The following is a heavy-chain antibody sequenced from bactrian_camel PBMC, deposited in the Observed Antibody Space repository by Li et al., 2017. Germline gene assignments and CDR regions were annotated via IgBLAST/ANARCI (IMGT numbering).Heavy chain of an antibody. J-gene: IGHJ4*01. CDR1: GYTYSINC. CDR2: MYSDGTT. Sequence: HVQLVESGGGSVQAGGSLRLSCAASGYTYSINCMGWFRQAPGKEREGVAAMYSDGTTMYADSVKGRSTLSKDNAKNTLYLQMNSLKTEDSAGYYCATDLAWRGPPGRRAEGQGTQVTVS. V-gene: IGHV3S53*01.